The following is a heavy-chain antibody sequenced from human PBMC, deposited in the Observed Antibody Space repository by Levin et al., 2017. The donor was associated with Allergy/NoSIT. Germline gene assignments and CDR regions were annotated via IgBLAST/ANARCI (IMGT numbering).Heavy chain of an antibody. CDR2: ISSSSSYI. CDR3: ARETYYDILTGYYAYYFDY. CDR1: GFTFSSYS. Sequence: GESLKISCAASGFTFSSYSMNWVRQAPGKGLEWVSSISSSSSYIYYADSVKGRFTISRDNAKNSLYLQMNSLRAEDTAVYYCARETYYDILTGYYAYYFDYWGQGTLVTVSS. V-gene: IGHV3-21*01. D-gene: IGHD3-9*01. J-gene: IGHJ4*02.